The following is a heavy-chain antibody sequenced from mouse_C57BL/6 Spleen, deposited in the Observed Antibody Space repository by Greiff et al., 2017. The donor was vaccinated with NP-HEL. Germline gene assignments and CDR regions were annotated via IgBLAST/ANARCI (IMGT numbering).Heavy chain of an antibody. Sequence: EVQLQQSGPGLVKPSQSLSLTCSVTGYSITSGYYWNWIRQFPGNKLEWMGYISYDGSNNYNPSLKNRISITRDTSKNQFFLKLNSVTTEDTATYYCQAYYSNLYAMDYWGQGTSVTVSS. J-gene: IGHJ4*01. D-gene: IGHD2-5*01. CDR3: QAYYSNLYAMDY. V-gene: IGHV3-6*01. CDR2: ISYDGSN. CDR1: GYSITSGYY.